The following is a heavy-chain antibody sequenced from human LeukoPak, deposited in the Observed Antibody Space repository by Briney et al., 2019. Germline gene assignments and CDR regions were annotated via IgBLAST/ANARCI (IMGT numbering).Heavy chain of an antibody. CDR1: GGSISSGDYY. CDR3: ARPYYYDSRIDP. D-gene: IGHD3-22*01. V-gene: IGHV4-30-4*01. J-gene: IGHJ5*02. CDR2: MYYSGST. Sequence: SQTLSLTCTVSGGSISSGDYYWSWIRQPPGKGLEWIAYMYYSGSTYYNPSLKSRVTMSADTSKNQRSLKLSSVTAADTAVYYCARPYYYDSRIDPWGQGILVTVSS.